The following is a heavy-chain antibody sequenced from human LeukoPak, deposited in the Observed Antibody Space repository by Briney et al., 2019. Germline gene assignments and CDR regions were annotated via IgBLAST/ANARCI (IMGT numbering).Heavy chain of an antibody. V-gene: IGHV3-21*01. CDR3: ARDYLVVPAAMWWFDP. Sequence: GGSLRLSCAASGFTFSSYSMNWVRQAPGKGLEWDSSISSSGSNMFYADSVKGRFTVSRYNAKNSLYLQMNSLRAEDTALYYCARDYLVVPAAMWWFDPRGQGTLDTVSS. D-gene: IGHD2-2*01. J-gene: IGHJ5*02. CDR1: GFTFSSYS. CDR2: ISSSGSNM.